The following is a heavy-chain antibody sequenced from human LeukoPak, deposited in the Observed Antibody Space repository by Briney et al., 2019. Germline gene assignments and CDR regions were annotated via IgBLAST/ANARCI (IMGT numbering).Heavy chain of an antibody. Sequence: GGSLRLSCAASGFTFSSYAMSWVRQAPGKELAWVSAISGSGGSTYYADSVKGRFTISRDNSKNTLYLQMNSLRAEDTAVYYCAKEPYDFWSGYYRGDAFDIWGQGTMVTVSS. CDR3: AKEPYDFWSGYYRGDAFDI. D-gene: IGHD3-3*01. V-gene: IGHV3-23*01. J-gene: IGHJ3*02. CDR1: GFTFSSYA. CDR2: ISGSGGST.